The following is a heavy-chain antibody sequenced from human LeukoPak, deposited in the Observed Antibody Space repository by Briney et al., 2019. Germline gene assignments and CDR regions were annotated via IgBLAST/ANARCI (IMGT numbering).Heavy chain of an antibody. CDR2: ISSSSSYI. V-gene: IGHV3-21*01. J-gene: IGHJ6*02. D-gene: IGHD5-18*01. Sequence: GGSLRLSCAASGFTFSSHVMNRVRQAPGKGLEWVSSISSSSSYIYYADSVKGRFTISRDNAKNSLYLQMNSLRAEDTAVYFCARDLKWGVLGYSYGSGMDVWGQGTTVTVSS. CDR1: GFTFSSHV. CDR3: ARDLKWGVLGYSYGSGMDV.